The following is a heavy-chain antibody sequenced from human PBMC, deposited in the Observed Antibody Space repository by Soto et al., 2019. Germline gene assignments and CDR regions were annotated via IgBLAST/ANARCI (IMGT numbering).Heavy chain of an antibody. V-gene: IGHV1-18*01. CDR1: GYTFTSYG. CDR2: ISAYNGNT. CDR3: ASPKSGSYSYPPNWFDP. D-gene: IGHD1-26*01. Sequence: QVQLVQSGAEVKKPGASVKVSCKASGYTFTSYGISWVRQAPGQGLEWMGWISAYNGNTNYAQKLQGRVTMTTGTPTRAVYMELRSLRSDDTAVYYCASPKSGSYSYPPNWFDPWGQGTLVTVSS. J-gene: IGHJ5*02.